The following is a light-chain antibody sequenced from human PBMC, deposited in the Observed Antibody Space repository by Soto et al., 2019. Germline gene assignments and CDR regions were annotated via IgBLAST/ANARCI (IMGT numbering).Light chain of an antibody. CDR2: MVS. CDR1: QSLVHRDGNTY. Sequence: DLVMTQAPLSSPVTLGQPASISCRASQSLVHRDGNTYLNWLHHRPGQPPRLLLYMVSRRFSGVPDRFSGSGAGTDFTLEISRVETDDVGIYYCMQSTQLPPTFGQGTRLEI. J-gene: IGKJ5*01. CDR3: MQSTQLPPT. V-gene: IGKV2-24*01.